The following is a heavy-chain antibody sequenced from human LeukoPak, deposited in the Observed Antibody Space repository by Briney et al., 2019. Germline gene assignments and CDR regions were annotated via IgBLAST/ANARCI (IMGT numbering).Heavy chain of an antibody. CDR1: GYTFTSYG. V-gene: IGHV1-18*01. J-gene: IGHJ5*02. CDR3: ARIRYYYDSSGYSHFDP. D-gene: IGHD3-22*01. CDR2: ISAYNGNT. Sequence: ASVTVSCTASGYTFTSYGISWVRQAPGQGLEWMGWISAYNGNTNYAQKLQGRVTMTTDTSTSTAYMELRSLRSDDTAVYYCARIRYYYDSSGYSHFDPWGQGTLVTVSS.